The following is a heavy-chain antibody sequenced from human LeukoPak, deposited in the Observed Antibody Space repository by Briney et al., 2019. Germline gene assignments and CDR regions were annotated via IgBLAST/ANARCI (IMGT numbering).Heavy chain of an antibody. J-gene: IGHJ4*02. Sequence: GGSLRLSCAASGFTFSSYEMNWVRQAPGKGLEWVSYITSSGNTIYYADSVKGRFTISRDNAKNSLYLQMNSLRAEDTAVYYCARLTTMTTTGGPFDYWGQGTLVTVSS. CDR1: GFTFSSYE. CDR3: ARLTTMTTTGGPFDY. CDR2: ITSSGNTI. V-gene: IGHV3-48*03. D-gene: IGHD4-17*01.